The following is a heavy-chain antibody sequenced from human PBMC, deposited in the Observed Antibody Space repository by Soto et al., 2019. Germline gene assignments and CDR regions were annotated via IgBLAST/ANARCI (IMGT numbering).Heavy chain of an antibody. CDR1: GFSVSDNY. CDR3: KSRDY. Sequence: EVQLVESGGGLVQPGGSLRLACAASGFSVSDNYMNWVRQAPGKGLEWVSVIFSGGSTYYADSVKGRFTISRHNSENTLYPQMCSLRVEDTAVYYCKSRDYWGRGTLVTVSS. J-gene: IGHJ4*02. V-gene: IGHV3-53*04. CDR2: IFSGGST.